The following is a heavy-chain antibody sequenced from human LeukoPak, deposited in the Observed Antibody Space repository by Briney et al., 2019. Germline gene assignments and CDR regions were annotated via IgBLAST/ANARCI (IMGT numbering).Heavy chain of an antibody. CDR2: FYNSGTT. Sequence: SETLSLTRTVSGGSISSYYWSWIRQPPGKGLEWIAYFYNSGTTNYNPSLKSRVSISVDTSKNQFSLQLNSVTAADTAVYYCARYSYGLDFWGQGTLVTVSS. CDR1: GGSISSYY. D-gene: IGHD2-15*01. CDR3: ARYSYGLDF. J-gene: IGHJ4*02. V-gene: IGHV4-59*01.